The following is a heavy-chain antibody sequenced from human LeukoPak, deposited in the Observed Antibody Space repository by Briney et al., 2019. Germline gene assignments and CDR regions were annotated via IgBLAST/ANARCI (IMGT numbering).Heavy chain of an antibody. CDR3: ARDVQDHYYYYYYMDV. CDR1: GGSISSISYY. V-gene: IGHV4-39*07. CDR2: IYYSGNT. Sequence: SETLSLTCTVSGGSISSISYYWGWIRQPPGKGLEWIGSIYYSGNTHYNPSLKSRVTISVDTSKNQFSLKLSSVTAADTAVYYCARDVQDHYYYYYYMDVWGKGTTVTVSS. D-gene: IGHD1-1*01. J-gene: IGHJ6*03.